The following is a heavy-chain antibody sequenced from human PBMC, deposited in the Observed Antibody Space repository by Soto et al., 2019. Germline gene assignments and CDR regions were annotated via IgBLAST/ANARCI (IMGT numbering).Heavy chain of an antibody. J-gene: IGHJ4*02. CDR2: ISVYHGNT. V-gene: IGHV1-18*01. CDR1: GYTFGKYG. D-gene: IGHD2-15*01. CDR3: AKDCSGASCGFDI. Sequence: QVQLVQSGTEVKKPGASVKVSCKASGYTFGKYGISWVRQAPGQGLEWLGWISVYHGNTVHAQKFRGRVNMTTDTSTRTAYMELGSLKSDDTAIYYCAKDCSGASCGFDIWGQGTLVTVSS.